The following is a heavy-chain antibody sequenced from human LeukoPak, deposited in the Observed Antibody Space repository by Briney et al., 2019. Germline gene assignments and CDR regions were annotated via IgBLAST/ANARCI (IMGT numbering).Heavy chain of an antibody. V-gene: IGHV4-59*12. CDR3: ARGYCSSTSCYFFSGHLRSYFVRFDP. CDR1: GGSISSYY. J-gene: IGHJ5*02. Sequence: PSETLSLTCTVSGGSISSYYWSWIRQPPGKGLEWIGYIYYSGGTNYNPSLKSRVTISVDTSKNQFSLKLSSVTAADTAVYYCARGYCSSTSCYFFSGHLRSYFVRFDPWGQGTLVTVSS. D-gene: IGHD2-2*01. CDR2: IYYSGGT.